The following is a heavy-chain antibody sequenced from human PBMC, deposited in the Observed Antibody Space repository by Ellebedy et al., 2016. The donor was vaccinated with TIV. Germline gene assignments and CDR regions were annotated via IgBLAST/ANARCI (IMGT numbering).Heavy chain of an antibody. D-gene: IGHD4-17*01. CDR3: ARAVSDYPNTFEN. CDR2: IYRGGNT. Sequence: PGGSLRLSCAASGFIVSSNFVAWVRQAPGKGLEWVSVIYRGGNTYYAASMRGRFTISRDNSKNTVYLQMNSMRAEDTAVYYCARAVSDYPNTFENWGQGTLVTVSS. V-gene: IGHV3-53*01. J-gene: IGHJ4*02. CDR1: GFIVSSNF.